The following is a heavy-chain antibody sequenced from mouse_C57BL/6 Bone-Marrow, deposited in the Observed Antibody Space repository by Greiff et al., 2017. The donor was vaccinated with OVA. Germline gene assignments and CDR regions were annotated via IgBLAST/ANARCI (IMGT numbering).Heavy chain of an antibody. CDR2: INPSNGGT. D-gene: IGHD1-1*01. J-gene: IGHJ3*01. V-gene: IGHV1-53*01. CDR3: ARRDYYGSSFAY. CDR1: GYTFTSYW. Sequence: QVQLKESGTELVKPGASVKLSCKASGYTFTSYWMHWVKQRPGQGLEWIGNINPSNGGTNYNEKFKSKATLTVDKSSSTAYMQLSSLTSEDSAVYYCARRDYYGSSFAYWGQGTLVTVSA.